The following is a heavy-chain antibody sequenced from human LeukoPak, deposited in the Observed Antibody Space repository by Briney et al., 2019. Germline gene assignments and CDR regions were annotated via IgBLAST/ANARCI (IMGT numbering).Heavy chain of an antibody. CDR1: GLTFSNNG. J-gene: IGHJ4*02. CDR2: ISDGGDTT. V-gene: IGHV3-23*01. Sequence: GGSLRLSCAASGLTFSNNGMTWVRQAPGKGMEWVTGISDGGDTTYDAGSVKGRFTVSRDNSKNILYLQMNSLRAEDTAIYYCAKTQGFFDHWGQGSLVTVSS. CDR3: AKTQGFFDH.